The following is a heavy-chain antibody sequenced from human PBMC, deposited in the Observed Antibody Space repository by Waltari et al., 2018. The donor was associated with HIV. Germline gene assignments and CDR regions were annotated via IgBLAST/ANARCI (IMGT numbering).Heavy chain of an antibody. V-gene: IGHV5-51*01. D-gene: IGHD6-6*01. CDR2: IYPDDADT. CDR3: ARHRLGRSWFDP. CDR1: GYTFTNYW. J-gene: IGHJ5*02. Sequence: EVQLEQSGAEVKKPGESLKISCKASGYTFTNYWIAWVRQTPGKGLEWLGIIYPDDADTRYSPSFEGHVTISADSSTTTAYLQLTSVMASDNGIYYCARHRLGRSWFDPWGQGTLVTVSS.